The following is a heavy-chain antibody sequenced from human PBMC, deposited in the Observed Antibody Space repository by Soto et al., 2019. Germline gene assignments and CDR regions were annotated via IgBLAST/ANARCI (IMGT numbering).Heavy chain of an antibody. CDR3: AKDLCSGGSCYPNWFDP. D-gene: IGHD2-15*01. Sequence: EVQLLESGGGLVQPGGSLRLSCAASGFTFSSYAMSWVRQAPGKGLEWVSAISGSGGSTYYADSVKGRFTISRDNSKNTLYLQMNSLRAEDTAVYYCAKDLCSGGSCYPNWFDPWGQGTLVTVSS. CDR2: ISGSGGST. CDR1: GFTFSSYA. V-gene: IGHV3-23*01. J-gene: IGHJ5*02.